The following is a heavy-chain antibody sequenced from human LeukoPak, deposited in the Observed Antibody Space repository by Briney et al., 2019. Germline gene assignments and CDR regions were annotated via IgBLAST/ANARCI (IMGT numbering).Heavy chain of an antibody. CDR1: GGTFSSYA. Sequence: EASVKVSCKASGGTFSSYAISWVRQAPGQGLEWMGGIIPIFGTANYAQKFRGRVTITADESTSTAYMELSSLRSEDTAVYYCARVGSGSYLDYWGQGTLVTVSS. V-gene: IGHV1-69*01. CDR2: IIPIFGTA. J-gene: IGHJ4*02. CDR3: ARVGSGSYLDY. D-gene: IGHD1-26*01.